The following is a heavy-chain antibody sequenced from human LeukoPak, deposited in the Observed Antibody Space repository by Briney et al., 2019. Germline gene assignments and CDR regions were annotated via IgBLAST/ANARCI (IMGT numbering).Heavy chain of an antibody. Sequence: ASVKVSCKASGYTFTSYYMHWVRQAPGQGLEWMGIINPSGGSTSYAQKFQGRVTMTRDTSTSTAYMELSSLRSEDTAVYYCARGIQSLVVPAAHDYWGQGTLVTVSS. CDR1: GYTFTSYY. D-gene: IGHD2-2*01. V-gene: IGHV1-46*01. J-gene: IGHJ4*02. CDR3: ARGIQSLVVPAAHDY. CDR2: INPSGGST.